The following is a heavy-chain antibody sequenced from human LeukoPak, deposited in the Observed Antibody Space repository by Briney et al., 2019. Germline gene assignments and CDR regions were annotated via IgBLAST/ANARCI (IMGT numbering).Heavy chain of an antibody. Sequence: GGSLRLSCAASEFTFSSYSMNWVCQAPGKGLEWVANIKQDGSEKYYVDSVKGRFTISRDNAKNSLFLQMNSLRAEDTAVYYCARDTRTFDYWGQGTLVTVSS. D-gene: IGHD1-26*01. CDR2: IKQDGSEK. J-gene: IGHJ4*02. CDR3: ARDTRTFDY. V-gene: IGHV3-7*01. CDR1: EFTFSSYS.